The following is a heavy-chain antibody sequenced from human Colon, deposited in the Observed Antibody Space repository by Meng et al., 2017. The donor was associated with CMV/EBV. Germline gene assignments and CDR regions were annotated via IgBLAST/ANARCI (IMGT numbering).Heavy chain of an antibody. CDR2: ITPNGGSA. CDR1: GFTFSNSF. D-gene: IGHD2-21*01. V-gene: IGHV3-23*01. J-gene: IGHJ4*02. Sequence: EVQLLESGGGLVQPWGSLRLSCAASGFTFSNSFMSWVRQAPGKGLEWVPGITPNGGSAYYADSVKGQFTISRDNSQNALFLQMNSLRAEDTAIYYCAKGDASDWGQGTLVTVAS. CDR3: AKGDASD.